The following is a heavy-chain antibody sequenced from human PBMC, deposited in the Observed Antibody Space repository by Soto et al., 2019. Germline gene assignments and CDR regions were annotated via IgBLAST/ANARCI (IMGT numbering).Heavy chain of an antibody. J-gene: IGHJ5*02. V-gene: IGHV4-34*01. Sequence: PSETLSLTCAVYGGSFSGYYWSWIRQPPGKGLEWIGEINHSGSTNYNPSLKSRVTISVDTSKNQFSLKLSSVTAADTAVYYCARVGTGTTSPWGQGTLVTVSS. CDR1: GGSFSGYY. CDR3: ARVGTGTTSP. D-gene: IGHD1-7*01. CDR2: INHSGST.